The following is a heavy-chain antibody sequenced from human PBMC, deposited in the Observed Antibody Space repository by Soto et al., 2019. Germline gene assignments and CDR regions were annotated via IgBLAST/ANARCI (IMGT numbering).Heavy chain of an antibody. Sequence: QVQLVESGGDVVQPGRSLRLSCAVSGFTFSNHGMHWVRQAPGKGLEWVSYISYDGTNTYFADSVKGRFTISRDNAKNTLYLQMNSLRVEDTAVYYCAKDLYGSGLYGRNPGDYWGLGTLVTVSS. V-gene: IGHV3-30*18. CDR1: GFTFSNHG. CDR3: AKDLYGSGLYGRNPGDY. CDR2: ISYDGTNT. J-gene: IGHJ4*02. D-gene: IGHD3-10*01.